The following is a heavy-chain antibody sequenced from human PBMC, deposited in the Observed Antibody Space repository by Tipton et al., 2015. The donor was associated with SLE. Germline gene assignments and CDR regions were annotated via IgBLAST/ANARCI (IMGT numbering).Heavy chain of an antibody. V-gene: IGHV4-61*02. CDR2: IYTSGSP. J-gene: IGHJ4*02. CDR1: GGSISSGSYY. D-gene: IGHD3-16*02. CDR3: ARVQGIWGSYRYVFDY. Sequence: TLSLTCTVSGGSISSGSYYWSWIRQPAGKGLEWIGRIYTSGSPTYNPPPKSRVTMSVDTSKNQFSLKLSSVTAADTAVYYWARVQGIWGSYRYVFDYWGQGTLVTVSS.